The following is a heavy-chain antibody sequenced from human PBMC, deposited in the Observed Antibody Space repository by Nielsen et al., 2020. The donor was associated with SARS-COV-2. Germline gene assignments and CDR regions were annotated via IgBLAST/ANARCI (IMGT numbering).Heavy chain of an antibody. CDR1: GFTFSSYA. CDR3: VRPKYSSGWKPPRGGMDV. Sequence: GESLKISCSASGFTFSSYAMHWVRQAPGKGLEYVSAISSNGGSTYYADSVKGRFTISRDNSKNTLYLQMSSLRAEDTAVYYCVRPKYSSGWKPPRGGMDVWGQGTTVTVSS. J-gene: IGHJ6*02. CDR2: ISSNGGST. D-gene: IGHD6-19*01. V-gene: IGHV3-64D*06.